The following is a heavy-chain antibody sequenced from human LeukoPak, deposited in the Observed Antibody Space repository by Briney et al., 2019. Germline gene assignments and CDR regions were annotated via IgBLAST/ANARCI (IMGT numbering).Heavy chain of an antibody. CDR1: GFTFSFSDYW. CDR3: ARIYAVGYLDD. Sequence: GGSLRLSCVGSGFTFSFSDYWMTWVRQAPGKGLEWVANIKPDGGEKNYVDSVKGRFTISRDNAKNSLYLQMNSLRAEDTAVYYCARIYAVGYLDDWGKGTLVTVSP. D-gene: IGHD3-22*01. J-gene: IGHJ4*02. CDR2: IKPDGGEK. V-gene: IGHV3-7*01.